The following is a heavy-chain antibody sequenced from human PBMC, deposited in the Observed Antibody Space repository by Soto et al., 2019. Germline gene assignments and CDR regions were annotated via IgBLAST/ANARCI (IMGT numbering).Heavy chain of an antibody. Sequence: EVQLVESGGGLVKPGGSLRLSCAASGFTFSSYSMNWVRQAPGKGLEWVSSISSSSSYIYYADSVKGRFTISRDNAKNSLYMQMNSLRAEDTAVYYWARDPSGSYGGCDYWGQGTLITVSS. CDR1: GFTFSSYS. J-gene: IGHJ4*02. CDR3: ARDPSGSYGGCDY. CDR2: ISSSSSYI. D-gene: IGHD5-18*01. V-gene: IGHV3-21*01.